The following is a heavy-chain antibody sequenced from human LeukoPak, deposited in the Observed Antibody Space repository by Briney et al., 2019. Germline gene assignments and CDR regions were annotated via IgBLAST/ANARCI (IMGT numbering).Heavy chain of an antibody. D-gene: IGHD3-10*01. CDR2: IKQDGSEK. J-gene: IGHJ4*02. Sequence: GGSLRLFCAASGFTFSSYWMSWVRQAPGKGLEWVANIKQDGSEKYYVDSVKGRFTISRDNAKNSLYLQMNSLRAEDTAVYYCARRAMVRGVYRAPFDYWGQGTLVTVSS. V-gene: IGHV3-7*03. CDR1: GFTFSSYW. CDR3: ARRAMVRGVYRAPFDY.